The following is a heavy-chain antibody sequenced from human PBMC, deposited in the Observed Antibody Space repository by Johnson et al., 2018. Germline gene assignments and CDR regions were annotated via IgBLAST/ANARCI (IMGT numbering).Heavy chain of an antibody. J-gene: IGHJ4*02. D-gene: IGHD6-19*01. Sequence: VQLLETGGGVVQAGRSLRLSCAASGFTFNAYGMHWVRQAPGKGLEWVAVIWYDGSNKYYADSVKGRFTISRDKSRNKLSLQMDSLRAKDPVVYYCAKVEYTSGWYGYFDNWGQGTVVTGSS. V-gene: IGHV3-33*03. CDR3: AKVEYTSGWYGYFDN. CDR1: GFTFNAYG. CDR2: IWYDGSNK.